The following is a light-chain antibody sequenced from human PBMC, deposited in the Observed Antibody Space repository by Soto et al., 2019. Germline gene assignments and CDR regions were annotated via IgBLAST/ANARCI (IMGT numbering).Light chain of an antibody. Sequence: QSVLTQPASVSGSPGQSITISCTGSSSDVGSFNYVSWYQQHPGKAPKIMIFEVSYRPSGVSNRFSGSKSGNTASLTISGLQAEDEADYYCSSYTSSSLYVFGTGTKLTVL. CDR3: SSYTSSSLYV. CDR2: EVS. J-gene: IGLJ1*01. CDR1: SSDVGSFNY. V-gene: IGLV2-14*01.